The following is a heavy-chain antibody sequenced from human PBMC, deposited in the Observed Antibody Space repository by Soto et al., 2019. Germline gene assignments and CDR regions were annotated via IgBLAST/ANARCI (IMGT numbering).Heavy chain of an antibody. J-gene: IGHJ4*02. D-gene: IGHD3-22*01. Sequence: QVTLKESGPVLVKPTETLTLTCTVSGFSLSNARMGVSWIRQPPGKALEWLAHIFSNDEKSYSTSLKSRLTISKDTSKSQVVLTMTNMDPVDTATYYCARSYYYDSSGYYYVWDEYYIDYWGQGTLVTVSS. CDR1: GFSLSNARMG. CDR3: ARSYYYDSSGYYYVWDEYYIDY. CDR2: IFSNDEK. V-gene: IGHV2-26*01.